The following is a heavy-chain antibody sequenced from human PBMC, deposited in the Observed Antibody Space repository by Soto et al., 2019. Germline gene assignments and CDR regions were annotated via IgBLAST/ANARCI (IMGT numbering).Heavy chain of an antibody. CDR2: IYYSGST. CDR3: ARDSTGMPPNYYYYGMDV. V-gene: IGHV4-59*01. D-gene: IGHD1-1*01. J-gene: IGHJ6*01. Sequence: PSETLSVTCTFSGGSISIYYWSWIRQPPGKGLEWIGYIYYSGSTNYNPSLKSRVTISVDTSKNQFSLKLSSVTAADTAVYYCARDSTGMPPNYYYYGMDVWGQGTTVTVSS. CDR1: GGSISIYY.